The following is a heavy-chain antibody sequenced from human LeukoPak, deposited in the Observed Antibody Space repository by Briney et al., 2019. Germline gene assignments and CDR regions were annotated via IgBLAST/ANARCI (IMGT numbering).Heavy chain of an antibody. CDR1: GYSFTSYW. J-gene: IGHJ4*02. V-gene: IGHV5-51*01. CDR2: IYPGDSDT. D-gene: IGHD3-3*01. Sequence: GESLKISCKGSGYSFTSYWIGWVRQMPGKGLEWMGIIYPGDSDTRYSPSFQGQVTISADKSISTAYLQWSSLKASDTAMYYCARQGGDFWSGYSVDYWGQGTLVTVSS. CDR3: ARQGGDFWSGYSVDY.